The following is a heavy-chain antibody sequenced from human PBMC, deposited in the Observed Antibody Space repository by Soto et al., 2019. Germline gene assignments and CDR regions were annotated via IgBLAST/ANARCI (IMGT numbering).Heavy chain of an antibody. J-gene: IGHJ4*01. Sequence: QVQLVQSGAAVRKPGSSVKVSCKSSGATFNFYAISWVRQAPGQGLEWMGGVVPHSGTATYAEKCQGRLTITADESSSTAYMDLSSLRSDDTAMYFCARHPGQWLYYFDHWGQGTLVTVSS. CDR2: VVPHSGTA. D-gene: IGHD6-19*01. CDR1: GATFNFYA. V-gene: IGHV1-69*01. CDR3: ARHPGQWLYYFDH.